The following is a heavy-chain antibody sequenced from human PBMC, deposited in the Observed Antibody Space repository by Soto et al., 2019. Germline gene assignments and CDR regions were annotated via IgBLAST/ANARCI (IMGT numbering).Heavy chain of an antibody. J-gene: IGHJ5*02. CDR3: ARESGDWPLNWFDP. D-gene: IGHD2-21*02. V-gene: IGHV3-74*01. CDR2: ITSDGKSK. CDR1: GFNFSNHL. Sequence: LRLSCAASGFNFSNHLMHWVRQRPAEGLVWVSRITSDGKSKAYAESVKGRFAISRDNAKNTLYLQMNGLTAEDTAVYYCARESGDWPLNWFDPWGQGTLVTVSS.